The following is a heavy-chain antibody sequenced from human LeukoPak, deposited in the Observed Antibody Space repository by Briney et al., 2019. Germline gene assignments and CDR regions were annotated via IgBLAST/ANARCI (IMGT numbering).Heavy chain of an antibody. J-gene: IGHJ4*02. Sequence: PGGSLRLSCAASGFIFKKYWMNWVRQVPGKGLECLANIKEDGSETYYADSVKGRFTISRDNANNSLYLQMNSLRAEDTAVYFCAKVGIRFLEQYYHDYWGQGTLVTVSS. CDR1: GFIFKKYW. V-gene: IGHV3-7*01. CDR2: IKEDGSET. CDR3: AKVGIRFLEQYYHDY. D-gene: IGHD3-3*01.